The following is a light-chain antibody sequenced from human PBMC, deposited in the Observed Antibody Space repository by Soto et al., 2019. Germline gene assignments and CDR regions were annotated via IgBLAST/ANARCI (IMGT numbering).Light chain of an antibody. CDR2: GAS. Sequence: EIVLTQSPGTLSLSPGERATLSCRASQSVSSSYLAWYQQKPGQAPRLLIYGASSRATGVPDRFSGNGSGTDFTLTISSLQPEDFATYYCQQSYSIPRTFGQGTKVDIK. CDR1: QSVSSSY. J-gene: IGKJ1*01. V-gene: IGKV3-20*01. CDR3: QQSYSIPRT.